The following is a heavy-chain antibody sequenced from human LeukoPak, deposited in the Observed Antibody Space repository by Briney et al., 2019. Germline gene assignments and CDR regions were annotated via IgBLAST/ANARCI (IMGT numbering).Heavy chain of an antibody. CDR3: ARIEDYGGNSVNY. Sequence: RPSETLSLTCAVYGGSFSGYYWSWIRQPPGKGLEWIGEINHSGSTNYNPSLKSRVTISVDTSKNQFSLKLSSVTAADTAVYYCARIEDYGGNSVNYWGQGTLVTVSS. D-gene: IGHD4-23*01. J-gene: IGHJ4*02. CDR2: INHSGST. CDR1: GGSFSGYY. V-gene: IGHV4-34*01.